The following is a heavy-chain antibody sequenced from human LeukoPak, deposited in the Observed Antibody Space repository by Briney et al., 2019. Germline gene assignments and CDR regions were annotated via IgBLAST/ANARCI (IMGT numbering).Heavy chain of an antibody. CDR2: ISSSSSYI. V-gene: IGHV3-21*01. CDR1: GFTFSSYS. J-gene: IGHJ4*02. Sequence: GGSLRLSCAASGFTFSSYSMNWVRQAPGKGLEWVSSISSSSSYIYYADSVKGRFTISRDNAKNSLYLQMNSLRAEDTAVYYCARDFGMSSSWNYYFDYWGQGTLVTVSS. CDR3: ARDFGMSSSWNYYFDY. D-gene: IGHD6-13*01.